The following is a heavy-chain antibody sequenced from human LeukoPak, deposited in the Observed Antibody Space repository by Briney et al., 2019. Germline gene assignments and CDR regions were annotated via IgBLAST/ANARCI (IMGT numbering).Heavy chain of an antibody. CDR3: ASLPTGQMATNSFDY. V-gene: IGHV4-34*01. Sequence: SETLSLTCAVYGGSFSGYYGRWLRQPPGKGVGWIGEINHSRSTNYNPSPKRRVTISVDTSKNQSSQKLSSVTAADTAVYYCASLPTGQMATNSFDYWGQGTLVTVSS. J-gene: IGHJ4*02. CDR1: GGSFSGYY. CDR2: INHSRST. D-gene: IGHD5-12*01.